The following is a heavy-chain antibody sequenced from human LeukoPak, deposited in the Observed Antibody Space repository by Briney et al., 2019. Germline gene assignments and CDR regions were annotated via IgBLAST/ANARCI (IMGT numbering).Heavy chain of an antibody. V-gene: IGHV3-7*01. Sequence: PGGSLRLSCAASGFTFTNYWMNWVRQAPGKGLEWVAHIKQDGSQIYYVDSVKGRFTISRDNAKSSLYLQMNSLRAEDTALYYCTRSPEGRPIDYRSQGTLVTVSS. D-gene: IGHD3-10*01. CDR3: TRSPEGRPIDY. CDR2: IKQDGSQI. J-gene: IGHJ4*02. CDR1: GFTFTNYW.